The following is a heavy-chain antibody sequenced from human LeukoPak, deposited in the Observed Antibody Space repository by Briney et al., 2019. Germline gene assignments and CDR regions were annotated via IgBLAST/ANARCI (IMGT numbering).Heavy chain of an antibody. Sequence: PSETLSLTCTVSGGSISSYYWSWIRQPPGKGLEWIAYISDIGSINYNPSLKSRVTISLDTSKNQFSLKLSSVTAADTAVYYCARGGGYCSGGSCINNGMDVWGQGTTVTVSS. CDR2: ISDIGSI. V-gene: IGHV4-59*12. CDR3: ARGGGYCSGGSCINNGMDV. D-gene: IGHD2-15*01. CDR1: GGSISSYY. J-gene: IGHJ6*02.